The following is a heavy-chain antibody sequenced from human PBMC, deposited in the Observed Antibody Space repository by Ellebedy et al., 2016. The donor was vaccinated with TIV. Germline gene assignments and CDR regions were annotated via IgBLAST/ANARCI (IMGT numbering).Heavy chain of an antibody. CDR2: ITDTSGAI. V-gene: IGHV3-48*02. Sequence: GESLKISCTASGFTFSSYSMNWVRQAPGKGLEWLSYITDTSGAIYYAGSVKGRFTVSRDNAKNSLYLQMSSLRDDDTAVYYCARDTTVAALDAWGQGTLVVVSS. J-gene: IGHJ5*02. CDR1: GFTFSSYS. D-gene: IGHD4-23*01. CDR3: ARDTTVAALDA.